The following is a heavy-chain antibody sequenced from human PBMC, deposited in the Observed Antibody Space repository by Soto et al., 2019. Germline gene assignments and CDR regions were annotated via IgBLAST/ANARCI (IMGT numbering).Heavy chain of an antibody. D-gene: IGHD2-8*01. CDR2: ISPYDGNT. V-gene: IGHV1-18*01. CDR1: GYTFTSYG. CDR3: ARGVKYFTNGGCSFDGMDV. Sequence: QVQLVQSGAEVKKPGASVKVSCKASGYTFTSYGISWVRQAPGQGLEWMGWISPYDGNTNYAQKFQGRVTPTTDTSSITAYMAPRRLRSDDTAVYDWARGVKYFTNGGCSFDGMDVWGQGPTVTASS. J-gene: IGHJ6*02.